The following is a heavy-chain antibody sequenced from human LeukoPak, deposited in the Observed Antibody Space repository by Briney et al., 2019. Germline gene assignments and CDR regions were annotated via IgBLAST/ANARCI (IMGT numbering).Heavy chain of an antibody. Sequence: TVKVPCKSSGGTFSSYAISWVRQAPGQGLEWMGGIIPIFGTANYAQTFQGRVTITADESTCTAYMELSSLRAEDTAVYYCARARGTYYYDSSGYGANAFDIWGQGTMVTVSS. CDR3: ARARGTYYYDSSGYGANAFDI. V-gene: IGHV1-69*13. CDR1: GGTFSSYA. D-gene: IGHD3-22*01. J-gene: IGHJ3*02. CDR2: IIPIFGTA.